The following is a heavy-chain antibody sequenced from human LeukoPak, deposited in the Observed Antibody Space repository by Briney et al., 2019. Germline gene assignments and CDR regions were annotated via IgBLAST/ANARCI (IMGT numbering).Heavy chain of an antibody. D-gene: IGHD3-22*01. CDR1: GGSISSGDYY. CDR2: MYYSGST. CDR3: ARPYYYDSRIDP. V-gene: IGHV4-30-4*01. J-gene: IGHJ5*02. Sequence: SETLSLTCTVSGGSISSGDYYWSWIRHPPGKGLEWIAYMYYSGSTYYNPSLKSRVTMSADTSKNQLSLKLSSVTAADTAVYYCARPYYYDSRIDPWGQGILVTVSS.